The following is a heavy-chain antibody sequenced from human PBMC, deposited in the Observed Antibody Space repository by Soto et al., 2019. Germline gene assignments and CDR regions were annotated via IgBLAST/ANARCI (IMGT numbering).Heavy chain of an antibody. J-gene: IGHJ5*02. V-gene: IGHV1-46*03. CDR2: INPSGGST. D-gene: IGHD3-3*01. Sequence: QVQLVQSGTEVKKPGASLKISCKASGYTFSRYYMHWVRQAPGQGLEWMGIINPSGGSTSYAQKVQDRVTMTRDTSTSTFYMELSNLRSDDTAVYYCVRDPELRGTVFGVVILWKYNRLDTWGQGTLVTVSS. CDR3: VRDPELRGTVFGVVILWKYNRLDT. CDR1: GYTFSRYY.